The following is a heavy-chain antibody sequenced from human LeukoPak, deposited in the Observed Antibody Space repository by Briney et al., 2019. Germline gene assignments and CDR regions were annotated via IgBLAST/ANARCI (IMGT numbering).Heavy chain of an antibody. Sequence: GGSMRLSCAAAGVTFSSYWLQWGSQAAGRGGVGGARIKGDERSTNYADSVKGRFTISRDNSKHTLYLQMNSLRAEDTAVYYCARDPGKGWPDAFDIWGQGTVVTVSS. CDR2: IKGDERST. J-gene: IGHJ3*02. D-gene: IGHD2-15*01. V-gene: IGHV3-74*01. CDR1: GVTFSSYW. CDR3: ARDPGKGWPDAFDI.